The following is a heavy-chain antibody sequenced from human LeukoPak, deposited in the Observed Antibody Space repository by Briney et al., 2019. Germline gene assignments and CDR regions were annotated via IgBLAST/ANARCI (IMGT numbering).Heavy chain of an antibody. D-gene: IGHD3-22*01. CDR1: GFTFNSYT. CDR2: ISSGSDTI. J-gene: IGHJ6*03. CDR3: ARTYDHTGSHYYYYMDV. Sequence: GGSLRLSCAASGFTFNSYTMNWVRQAPGQGLEWVSFISSGSDTIYYADSVRGRFTISRDNAKNSLSLQMNSLSAEDTAVYFCARTYDHTGSHYYYYMDVWGKGTTVTVSS. V-gene: IGHV3-48*01.